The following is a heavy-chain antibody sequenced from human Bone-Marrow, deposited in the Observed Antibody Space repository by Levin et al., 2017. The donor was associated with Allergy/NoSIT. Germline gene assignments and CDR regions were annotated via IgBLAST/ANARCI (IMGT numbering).Heavy chain of an antibody. CDR1: GYSISSGYY. CDR3: AAGSYNYDFWSGYPLGAYYFDY. Sequence: SQTLSLTCAVSGYSISSGYYWGWIRQPPGKGLEWIGSIYHSGSTYYNPSLKSRVTISVDTSKNQFSLKLSSVTAADTAVYYCAAGSYNYDFWSGYPLGAYYFDYWGQGTLVTVSS. CDR2: IYHSGST. D-gene: IGHD3-3*01. V-gene: IGHV4-38-2*01. J-gene: IGHJ4*02.